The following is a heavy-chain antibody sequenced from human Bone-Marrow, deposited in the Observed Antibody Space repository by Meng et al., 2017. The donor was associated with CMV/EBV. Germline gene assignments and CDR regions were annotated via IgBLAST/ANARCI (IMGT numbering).Heavy chain of an antibody. V-gene: IGHV3-30-3*01. CDR3: ARAGNDNGVVIAISLQH. J-gene: IGHJ1*01. Sequence: GGSLRLSCAASGFTFSSYAMNWVRQAPGKGLEWVAVISYDGSNKYYADSVKGRFTISRDNSKNTLYLQMNSLRAEDTAVYYCARAGNDNGVVIAISLQHWGQDTLVTVSS. CDR2: ISYDGSNK. D-gene: IGHD2-21*01. CDR1: GFTFSSYA.